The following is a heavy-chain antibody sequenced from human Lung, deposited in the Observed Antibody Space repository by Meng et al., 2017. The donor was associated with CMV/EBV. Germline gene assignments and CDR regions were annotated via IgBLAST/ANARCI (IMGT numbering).Heavy chain of an antibody. Sequence: SETLSLTXTVYGGSLGDYFWTWIRQPPGKGLEWIGEIDHSGSTKYNPSLKSRATISDDASKNQLSLKLRSLTAADTAVYYCARMIMNNYDYHFAMDVWGQGTLVTVSS. CDR1: GGSLGDYF. D-gene: IGHD3-16*01. CDR3: ARMIMNNYDYHFAMDV. V-gene: IGHV4-34*01. CDR2: IDHSGST. J-gene: IGHJ6*02.